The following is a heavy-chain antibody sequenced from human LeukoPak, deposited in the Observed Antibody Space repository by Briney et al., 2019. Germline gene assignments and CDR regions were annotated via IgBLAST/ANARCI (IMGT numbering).Heavy chain of an antibody. J-gene: IGHJ4*02. V-gene: IGHV3-53*01. D-gene: IGHD4-17*01. CDR2: IYSGGST. CDR3: VRGDYGDYTLFDY. Sequence: GGSLRLSCAASGFTVSSNYMSWVRQAPGKGLEWVSVIYSGGSTYYADPVKGRFTISRDNSKNTLYLQMNSLRAEDTAVYYCVRGDYGDYTLFDYWGQGTRVTVSS. CDR1: GFTVSSNY.